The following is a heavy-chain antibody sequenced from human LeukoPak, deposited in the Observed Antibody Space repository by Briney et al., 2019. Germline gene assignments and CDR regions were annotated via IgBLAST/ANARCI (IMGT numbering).Heavy chain of an antibody. J-gene: IGHJ5*02. V-gene: IGHV1-2*02. D-gene: IGHD3-10*01. CDR3: ATNILVRDIINWFDP. CDR2: IKPNSGDT. Sequence: ASVKVSCKASGYSFADYYMHWVRQAPGQGLECMGWIKPNSGDTKSAQKFQGGVTMTRDTSISTAYMELSSLRYDDTAVYYCATNILVRDIINWFDPWGQGTLVTVSS. CDR1: GYSFADYY.